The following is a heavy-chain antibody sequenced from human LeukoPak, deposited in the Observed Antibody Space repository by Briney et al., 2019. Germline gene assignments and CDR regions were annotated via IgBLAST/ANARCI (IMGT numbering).Heavy chain of an antibody. V-gene: IGHV3-23*01. CDR1: GFTFGSYA. J-gene: IGHJ6*03. CDR3: AKMRSYYYYMDV. CDR2: TSGSGDDT. Sequence: PGGSLRLSCAGSGFTFGSYAMSWVRQAPGKGLEWVSATSGSGDDTYYADPVKGRFTISSDNSKNTLFLQMNSLRAEDTAVYYCAKMRSYYYYMDVWGKGTTVAVSS.